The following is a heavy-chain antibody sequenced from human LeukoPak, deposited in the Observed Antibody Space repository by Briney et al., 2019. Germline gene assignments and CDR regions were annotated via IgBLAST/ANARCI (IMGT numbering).Heavy chain of an antibody. J-gene: IGHJ3*02. D-gene: IGHD6-6*01. CDR1: GFTFSSYA. CDR3: AKGLLQLVLRDDAFDT. CDR2: ISGSGGST. V-gene: IGHV3-23*01. Sequence: PGGSLRLSCAASGFTFSSYAMSWVRQAPGKGLEWVSAISGSGGSTYYADSVKGRFTISRDNSKNTLYLQMNSLRAEDTAVYYCAKGLLQLVLRDDAFDTWGQGTMVTVSS.